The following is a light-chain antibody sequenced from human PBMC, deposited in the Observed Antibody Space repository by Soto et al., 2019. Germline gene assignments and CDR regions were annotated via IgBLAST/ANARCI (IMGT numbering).Light chain of an antibody. CDR2: DDS. J-gene: IGLJ1*01. CDR3: QVWDRTSNDYV. CDR1: HIGSKS. V-gene: IGLV3-21*02. Sequence: SYELTQPRWVSVAPGQTAMVTCGGKHIGSKSLHWYQQKAGHAPVLVVYDDSEPPSRIPERFSGSNAGNTATLNISXVXAGDEADYHCQVWDRTSNDYVFGCGTKVTVL.